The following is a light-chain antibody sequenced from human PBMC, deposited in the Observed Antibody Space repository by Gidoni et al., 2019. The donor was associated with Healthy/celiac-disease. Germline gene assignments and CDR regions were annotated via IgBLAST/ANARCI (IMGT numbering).Light chain of an antibody. J-gene: IGKJ1*01. CDR3: QQYNSYSFT. CDR1: QSISSW. Sequence: DIQMTQSPSTLSASVGDRVTITCRASQSISSWLAWYQQKPGKAPKLLIYMASSLESGVPARFSGSGSGTEFTLTISSRQPDDFATYYCQQYNSYSFTFGQGTKVEIK. V-gene: IGKV1-5*03. CDR2: MAS.